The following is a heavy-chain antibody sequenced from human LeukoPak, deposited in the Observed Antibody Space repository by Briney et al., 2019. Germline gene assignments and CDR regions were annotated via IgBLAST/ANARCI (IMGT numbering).Heavy chain of an antibody. CDR1: GYTFTGYY. D-gene: IGHD6-13*01. CDR2: INPNSGGT. Sequence: ASVKVSCKASGYTFTGYYMHWVRQAPGQGLEWMGWINPNSGGTNYAQKFQGWVTMTRDTSISTAYMELSSLRPEDTAVYYCARKDHPGIAAADPFDYWGQGTLVTVSS. CDR3: ARKDHPGIAAADPFDY. J-gene: IGHJ4*02. V-gene: IGHV1-2*04.